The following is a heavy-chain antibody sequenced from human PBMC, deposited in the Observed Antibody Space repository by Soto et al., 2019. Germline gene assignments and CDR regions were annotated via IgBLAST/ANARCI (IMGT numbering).Heavy chain of an antibody. Sequence: SLRLSCAASGFTFSSYWMSWVRQAPGKGLEWVANIKQDGSEKYYVDSVKGRFTISRDNAKNSLYLQMNSLRAEDTAVYYCARDLRRLGYCSGGSCYSQSDYWGQGTLVTVSS. CDR3: ARDLRRLGYCSGGSCYSQSDY. CDR1: GFTFSSYW. J-gene: IGHJ4*02. V-gene: IGHV3-7*01. D-gene: IGHD2-15*01. CDR2: IKQDGSEK.